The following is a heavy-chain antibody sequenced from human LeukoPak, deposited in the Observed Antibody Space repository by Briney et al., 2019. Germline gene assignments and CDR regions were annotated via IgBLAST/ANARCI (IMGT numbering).Heavy chain of an antibody. D-gene: IGHD6-6*01. J-gene: IGHJ4*02. CDR3: ARQRYSSSDFDY. V-gene: IGHV4-4*09. CDR2: IYTSGST. Sequence: SETLSLTCTVSGGSISSYYWSWIRQPPGKGLEWIGYIYTSGSTNYTSSLKSRVTISVDTSKNQFSLKLSSVTAADTAVYYCARQRYSSSDFDYWGQGPRSPSPQ. CDR1: GGSISSYY.